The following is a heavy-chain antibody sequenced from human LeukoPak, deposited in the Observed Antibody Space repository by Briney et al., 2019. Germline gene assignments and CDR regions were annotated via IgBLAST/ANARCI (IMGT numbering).Heavy chain of an antibody. CDR2: INHSGST. V-gene: IGHV4-34*01. J-gene: IGHJ4*02. Sequence: SETLSLTCAVYGGSFSGYYWSWIRQPPGKGLEWIGEINHSGSTNYNPSLKSRVTISVDTSKNQFSLKLSSVTAADTAVYYCARSRGYSGYDVTYWGQGTLVTVSS. CDR3: ARSRGYSGYDVTY. D-gene: IGHD5-12*01. CDR1: GGSFSGYY.